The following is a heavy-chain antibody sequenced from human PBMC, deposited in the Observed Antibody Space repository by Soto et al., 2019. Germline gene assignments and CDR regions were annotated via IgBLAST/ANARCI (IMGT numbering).Heavy chain of an antibody. CDR1: GGSISSYY. CDR3: ARYLGDDFWSGYDY. J-gene: IGHJ4*02. Sequence: SETLSLTCTVSGGSISSYYWSWIRQPPGKGLEWIGHIYYSGSTNYNPSLKSRVTISVDTSKNQFSLKLSSVTAADTAVYYCARYLGDDFWSGYDYWGQGTLVTVSS. V-gene: IGHV4-59*01. CDR2: IYYSGST. D-gene: IGHD3-3*01.